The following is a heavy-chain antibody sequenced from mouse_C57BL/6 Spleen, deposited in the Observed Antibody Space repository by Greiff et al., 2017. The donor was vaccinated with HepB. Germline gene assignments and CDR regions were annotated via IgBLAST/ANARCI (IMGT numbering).Heavy chain of an antibody. V-gene: IGHV5-17*01. CDR3: ARFYYSNYEYFDV. CDR1: GFTFRDYG. Sequence: EVLLVESGGGLVKPGGSLKLSCAASGFTFRDYGMHWVRQAPEKGLEWVAYISSGSSTIYYADTVKGRFTISRDNAKNTLFLQMTSLRSEDTAMYYCARFYYSNYEYFDVWGTGTTVTVSS. CDR2: ISSGSSTI. J-gene: IGHJ1*03. D-gene: IGHD2-5*01.